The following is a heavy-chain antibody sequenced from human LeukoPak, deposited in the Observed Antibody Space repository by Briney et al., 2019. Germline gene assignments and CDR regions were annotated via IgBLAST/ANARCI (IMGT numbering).Heavy chain of an antibody. CDR1: GFTFSSYA. D-gene: IGHD3-22*01. CDR3: ARAVYAGSGYYYRYYFDY. J-gene: IGHJ4*02. CDR2: IYSGGSI. Sequence: AGGSLRLSCAASGFTFSSYAMSWVRQAPGRGLEWVSVIYSGGSIYYADSVKGRFTISRDNSKNTLYLQMNSLRAEDTAVYYCARAVYAGSGYYYRYYFDYWGQGTLVAVSS. V-gene: IGHV3-53*01.